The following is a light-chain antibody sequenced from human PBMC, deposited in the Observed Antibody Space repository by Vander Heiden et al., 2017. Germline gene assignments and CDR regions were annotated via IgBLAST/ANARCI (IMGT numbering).Light chain of an antibody. Sequence: DIQVTQSPSSLSASVGDRVTIPCRASQSISTHLNWYQQRPGRPPKLLIYDATNLESGVPSRFSGSGSGTDFTITISSLQPEDFATYSWQQSFTTPITFAGGTKVEMK. CDR1: QSISTH. V-gene: IGKV1-39*01. CDR2: DAT. J-gene: IGKJ4*01. CDR3: QQSFTTPIT.